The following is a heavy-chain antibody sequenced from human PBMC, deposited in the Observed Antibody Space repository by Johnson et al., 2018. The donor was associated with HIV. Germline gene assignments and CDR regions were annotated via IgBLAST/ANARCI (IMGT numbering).Heavy chain of an antibody. J-gene: IGHJ3*02. Sequence: VQLVESGGGLIQPVGSLRLSCAASGFTFSSYYMRWVRQAPGKGLEWVSLIYSGGSTYYADSVMGRFTISRDNSNNTLYIQMKSLRGEDTAVYYCARIPDYGDYGDAFDIWGQGTMVTVSS. D-gene: IGHD4-17*01. CDR3: ARIPDYGDYGDAFDI. CDR2: IYSGGST. V-gene: IGHV3-53*01. CDR1: GFTFSSYY.